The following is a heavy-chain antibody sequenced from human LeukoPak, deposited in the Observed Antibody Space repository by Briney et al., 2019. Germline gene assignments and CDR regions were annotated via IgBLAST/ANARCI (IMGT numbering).Heavy chain of an antibody. CDR2: ISWDGGST. CDR3: ARGPLYCGGDCYHYFDY. J-gene: IGHJ4*02. CDR1: GFTFHDYA. D-gene: IGHD2-21*02. Sequence: GGSLRLSCAASGFTFHDYAMHWVRQAPGKGLEWVSLISWDGGSTYYADSVKGRFTISRDNSKNSLYLQMNSLRAEDTAVYYCARGPLYCGGDCYHYFDYWGQGTLVTVSS. V-gene: IGHV3-43D*03.